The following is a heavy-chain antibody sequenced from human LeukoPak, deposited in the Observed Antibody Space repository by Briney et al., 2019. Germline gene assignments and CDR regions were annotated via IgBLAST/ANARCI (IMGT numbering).Heavy chain of an antibody. J-gene: IGHJ6*02. V-gene: IGHV1-69*13. Sequence: SVKVSCKASGYTFTGYYMHWVRQAPGQGLEWMGGIIPIFGTANYAQKFQGRVTITADESTSTAYMELSSLRSEDTAVYYCARVGNLGDYYDRPSSFLDYYYYGMDVWGQGTTVTVSS. D-gene: IGHD3-22*01. CDR1: GYTFTGYY. CDR2: IIPIFGTA. CDR3: ARVGNLGDYYDRPSSFLDYYYYGMDV.